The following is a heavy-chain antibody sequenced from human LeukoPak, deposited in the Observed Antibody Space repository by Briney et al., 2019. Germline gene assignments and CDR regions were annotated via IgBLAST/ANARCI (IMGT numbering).Heavy chain of an antibody. CDR1: GFTFSSYA. V-gene: IGHV3-30*04. CDR2: ISYDGSNK. D-gene: IGHD1-14*01. Sequence: GGSLRLSCAASGFTFSSYAMHWVRQAPGKGLEWVAVISYDGSNKYYADSVKGRFTISRDNSKNTLYLQMNSLRAEDTAVYYCARDPGNAVTADYYYYYMDVRGKGTTVTVSS. J-gene: IGHJ6*03. CDR3: ARDPGNAVTADYYYYYMDV.